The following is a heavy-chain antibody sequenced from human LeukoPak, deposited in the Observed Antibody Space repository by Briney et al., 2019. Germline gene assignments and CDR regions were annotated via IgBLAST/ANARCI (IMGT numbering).Heavy chain of an antibody. CDR2: ISGSGNTI. Sequence: PGGSLRLSCAASGFTFSDYYMNWIRQAPGKGLEWTSYISGSGNTIYQADSVKGRFTISRDNAKNSLFLQMNSLRADDTAVYYCARDLEQQMVLGRFDPWGQGTTVTVSS. CDR3: ARDLEQQMVLGRFDP. V-gene: IGHV3-11*01. D-gene: IGHD6-13*01. J-gene: IGHJ6*02. CDR1: GFTFSDYY.